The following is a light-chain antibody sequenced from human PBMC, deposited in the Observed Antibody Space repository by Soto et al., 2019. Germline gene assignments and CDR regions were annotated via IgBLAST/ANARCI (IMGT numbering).Light chain of an antibody. CDR2: EVS. V-gene: IGLV2-14*01. J-gene: IGLJ1*01. Sequence: SVLTQPASVSGSPGQSITISCTGTSSDVGGYNYVSWYQQHPGKAPKLMIYEVSNRPSGVSNRFSGSKSGNTASLTISGLQAEDEADYYCISYTRSSAYVLGTGTK. CDR3: ISYTRSSAYV. CDR1: SSDVGGYNY.